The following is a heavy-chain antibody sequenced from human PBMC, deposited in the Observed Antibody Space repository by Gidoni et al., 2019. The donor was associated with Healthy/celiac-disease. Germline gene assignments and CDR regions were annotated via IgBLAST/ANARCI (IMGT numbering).Heavy chain of an antibody. CDR2: INHSGST. Sequence: QVQLQQWGAGLLKPSETLSLTCAVYGGSFSGYYWSWIRQPPGKGLEWIGEINHSGSTNYNPSLKSRVTISVDTSKNQFSLKLSSVTAADTAVYYCARGGVGYSYGYLRLDYWGQGTLVTVSS. CDR3: ARGGVGYSYGYLRLDY. D-gene: IGHD5-18*01. J-gene: IGHJ4*02. CDR1: GGSFSGYY. V-gene: IGHV4-34*01.